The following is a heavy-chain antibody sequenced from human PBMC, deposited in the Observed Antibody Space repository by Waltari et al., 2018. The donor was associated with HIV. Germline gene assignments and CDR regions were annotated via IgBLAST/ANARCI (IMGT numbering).Heavy chain of an antibody. V-gene: IGHV4-61*02. J-gene: IGHJ6*02. CDR1: GGPINSGSYY. CDR2: LYTSGNT. Sequence: VQLQESGPGLVKPSQTLSLTCTAPGGPINSGSYYWNWIRQPAGKGLEWIGRLYTSGNTNYNPSLKSRVTITVDTSKNQFSLRLSSVTASDTGIYYCTRTSTGSDYYYEVDVWGQGTTVTVS. CDR3: TRTSTGSDYYYEVDV. D-gene: IGHD3-22*01.